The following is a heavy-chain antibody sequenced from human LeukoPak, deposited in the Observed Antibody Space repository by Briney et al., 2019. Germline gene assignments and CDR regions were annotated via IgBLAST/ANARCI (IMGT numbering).Heavy chain of an antibody. Sequence: VASVKVSCKASGYTFTSYGISWVRQAPGQGLEWMGWISAYNGNTNYAQKLQGRVTMTTDTSTSTAYMELRSLRSDDTAVYYCARDVDPDYGDYVGGFDYWGQGTLVTVSS. CDR1: GYTFTSYG. CDR3: ARDVDPDYGDYVGGFDY. V-gene: IGHV1-18*01. J-gene: IGHJ4*02. CDR2: ISAYNGNT. D-gene: IGHD4-17*01.